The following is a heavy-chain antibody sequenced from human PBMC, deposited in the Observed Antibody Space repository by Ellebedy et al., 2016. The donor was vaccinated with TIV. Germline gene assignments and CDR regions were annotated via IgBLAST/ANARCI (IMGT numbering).Heavy chain of an antibody. CDR1: GFTFSSYA. D-gene: IGHD6-6*01. CDR2: ISGSGGST. Sequence: GESLKISXAASGFTFSSYAMSWVRQAPGKGLEWVSAISGSGGSTYYADSVKGRFTISRDNSKNTLYLQMNSLRAEDTAVYYCAKTARPHYYYGMDVWGQGTTVTVSS. V-gene: IGHV3-23*01. CDR3: AKTARPHYYYGMDV. J-gene: IGHJ6*02.